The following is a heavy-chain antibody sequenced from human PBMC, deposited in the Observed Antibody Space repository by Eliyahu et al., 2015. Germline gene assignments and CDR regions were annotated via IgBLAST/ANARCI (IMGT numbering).Heavy chain of an antibody. J-gene: IGHJ5*02. Sequence: QLQLQESGPGLVKPSETLSLTCTVSXGSXXXXXYYWGWIRQPPGKGLEWIGSIYYSGSTYYNPSLKXRVTISVDTSKNQFSLKLSSVTAADTAVYYCARDREEWELLHPGGWFDPWGQGTLVTVSS. D-gene: IGHD1-26*01. CDR3: ARDREEWELLHPGGWFDP. V-gene: IGHV4-39*07. CDR1: XGSXXXXXYY. CDR2: IYYSGST.